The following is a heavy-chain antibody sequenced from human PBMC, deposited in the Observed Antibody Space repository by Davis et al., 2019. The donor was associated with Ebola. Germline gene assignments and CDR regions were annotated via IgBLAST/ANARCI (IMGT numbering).Heavy chain of an antibody. J-gene: IGHJ4*02. CDR3: AKLVDIVVGTAPFDY. V-gene: IGHV3-9*01. D-gene: IGHD2-2*03. CDR2: ISWNSGSI. CDR1: GFTFDDYA. Sequence: SLRLSCAASGFTFDDYAMHWVRQAPGKGLEWVSGISWNSGSIGYADSVKGRFTISRDNAKNSLYLQMNSLRAEDTALYYCAKLVDIVVGTAPFDYWGQGTLVTVSS.